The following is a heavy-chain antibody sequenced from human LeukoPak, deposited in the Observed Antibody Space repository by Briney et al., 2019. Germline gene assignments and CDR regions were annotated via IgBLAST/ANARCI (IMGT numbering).Heavy chain of an antibody. CDR1: GVTLSGSW. CDR2: IKEEGSEK. CDR3: ARGGGRHVEY. Sequence: GGSLRLSSAASGVTLSGSWMSWVREAPGKGVGWVANIKEEGSEKNYVDSVKGRFTISRDNAKNSQYLQMNILRAEDTPVYYSARGGGRHVEYWGQGNLVTVSS. J-gene: IGHJ4*02. V-gene: IGHV3-7*05. D-gene: IGHD3-16*01.